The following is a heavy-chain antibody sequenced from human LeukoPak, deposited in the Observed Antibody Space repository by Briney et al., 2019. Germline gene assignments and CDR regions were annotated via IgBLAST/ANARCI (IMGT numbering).Heavy chain of an antibody. J-gene: IGHJ4*02. Sequence: GGSLRLSCAASGLTFSNYGMSWVRQAPGKGLEWVSSISASGDTMYNANSVKGRFTISRDNSRNTLYLQMNSLSADDTAIYYCAKYGAYDPYFDNWGQGTLVTVSS. CDR3: AKYGAYDPYFDN. D-gene: IGHD4-17*01. CDR2: ISASGDTM. V-gene: IGHV3-23*01. CDR1: GLTFSNYG.